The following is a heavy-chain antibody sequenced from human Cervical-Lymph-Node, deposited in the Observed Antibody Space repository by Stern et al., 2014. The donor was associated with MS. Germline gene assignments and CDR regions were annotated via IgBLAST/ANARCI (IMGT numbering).Heavy chain of an antibody. CDR2: IDRDGSST. D-gene: IGHD4-17*01. CDR3: AREGPTGTTPLDY. CDR1: GFPFNDHW. J-gene: IGHJ4*02. Sequence: VQLVQSGGGLVQPGGSLRLSCLASGFPFNDHWMQWVRQAPGKGPVCVSRIDRDGSSTSYADSVKGRFTISRDNAKNTLYLQMNGLRVDDTAVYYCAREGPTGTTPLDYWGQGTLVTVSS. V-gene: IGHV3-74*02.